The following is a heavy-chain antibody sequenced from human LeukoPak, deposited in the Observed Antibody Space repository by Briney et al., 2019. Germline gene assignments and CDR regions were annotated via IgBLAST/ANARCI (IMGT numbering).Heavy chain of an antibody. CDR2: INHSGST. V-gene: IGHV4-34*01. J-gene: IGHJ4*02. CDR3: VPGGTPVVTRDY. D-gene: IGHD4-23*01. Sequence: PSETLSLTCAVYGGSFSGYYWSWIRQPPGKGLEWIGEINHSGSTNYNPSLKSRVTISVDTSKNQFSLKRSSVTAADTAVYSCVPGGTPVVTRDYWAQGTLFTVSS. CDR1: GGSFSGYY.